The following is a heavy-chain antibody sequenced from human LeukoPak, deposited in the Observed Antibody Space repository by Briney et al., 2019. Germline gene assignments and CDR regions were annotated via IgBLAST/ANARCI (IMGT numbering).Heavy chain of an antibody. D-gene: IGHD1-26*01. V-gene: IGHV4-38-2*02. CDR1: GYSISSGYY. J-gene: IGHJ4*02. Sequence: PSETLSLTCTVSGYSISSGYYWGWIRQPPGKGLEWIGSIYHSGSTYYNPSLKSRVTISVDRSKNQFSLKLSSVTAADTAVYYCARGHVGATEFDYWGQGTLVTVSS. CDR2: IYHSGST. CDR3: ARGHVGATEFDY.